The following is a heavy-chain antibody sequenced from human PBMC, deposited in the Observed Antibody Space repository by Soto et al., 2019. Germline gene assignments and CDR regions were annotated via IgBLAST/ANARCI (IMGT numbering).Heavy chain of an antibody. CDR2: FLASGGNT. Sequence: GASVKVSCKASGYSFFSYYIHWVRQAPGQGLEWMGRFLASGGNTFYAQRFRGRVSMTRDTSSTNTVSLELTSLTSDDTAVYYCARGGATVFGVIDSWGQGTRVTVYS. CDR3: ARGGATVFGVIDS. V-gene: IGHV1-46*01. D-gene: IGHD3-3*01. J-gene: IGHJ4*02. CDR1: GYSFFSYY.